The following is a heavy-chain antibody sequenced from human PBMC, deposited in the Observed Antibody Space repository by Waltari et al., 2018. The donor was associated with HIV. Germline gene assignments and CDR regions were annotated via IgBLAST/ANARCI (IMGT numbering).Heavy chain of an antibody. Sequence: QVQLQESGPGLVKPSQTLSLTCTVSGGSISSGSYYWSWIRQPAGKGLEWIGRIYTSGSTNYNPSLNIRVTISVDTSKNQFSLKLSSVTAADTAVYYCAREGKEDYDFWSGYFFGMDVWGQGTTVTVSS. J-gene: IGHJ6*02. V-gene: IGHV4-61*02. CDR3: AREGKEDYDFWSGYFFGMDV. CDR1: GGSISSGSYY. D-gene: IGHD3-3*01. CDR2: IYTSGST.